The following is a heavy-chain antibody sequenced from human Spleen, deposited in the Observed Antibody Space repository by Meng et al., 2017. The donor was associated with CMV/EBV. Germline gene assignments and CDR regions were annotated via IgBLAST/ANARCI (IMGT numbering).Heavy chain of an antibody. D-gene: IGHD3-10*01. J-gene: IGHJ4*02. CDR2: IRSKTDGGTT. CDR3: FTQGITLVRGGLTFFDY. V-gene: IGHV3-15*01. CDR1: GITFSDAW. Sequence: GGSLRLSCSASGITFSDAWMSWVRQAPGKGLEWVGRIRSKTDGGTTDYAAPVKGRFTISRDDSKNTLYLQMNSLKIEDTAMYYCFTQGITLVRGGLTFFDYWGQGTLVTVSS.